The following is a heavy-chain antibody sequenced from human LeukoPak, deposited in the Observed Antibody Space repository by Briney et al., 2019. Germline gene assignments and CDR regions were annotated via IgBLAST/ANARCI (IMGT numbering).Heavy chain of an antibody. CDR1: GFTLSSHW. J-gene: IGHJ4*02. CDR3: AREAPYDNSAYAY. Sequence: GGSLRLSCAASGFTLSSHWMYWVRQGPGKGLVWGSVINRDGSSTSYADFEKGRFTISRDNAKNTLYPQMNSLRDEDTAVYYCAREAPYDNSAYAYWGQGPLVTVSS. D-gene: IGHD3-22*01. V-gene: IGHV3-74*01. CDR2: INRDGSST.